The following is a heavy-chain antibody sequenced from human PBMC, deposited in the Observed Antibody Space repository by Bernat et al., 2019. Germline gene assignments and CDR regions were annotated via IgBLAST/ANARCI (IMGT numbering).Heavy chain of an antibody. CDR2: IYYSGST. CDR3: ARGVGYCSGGSCFWANYYYYHGMDV. CDR1: GGSISSYY. V-gene: IGHV4-59*01. D-gene: IGHD2-15*01. J-gene: IGHJ6*02. Sequence: QVQLQESGPGLVKPSETLSLTCTVSGGSISSYYWSWIRQPPGKGLEWIGYIYYSGSTNYNPSLKSRVTISVDTSKNQFSLKLSSVTAADTAVYYCARGVGYCSGGSCFWANYYYYHGMDVWGQGTTVTVSS.